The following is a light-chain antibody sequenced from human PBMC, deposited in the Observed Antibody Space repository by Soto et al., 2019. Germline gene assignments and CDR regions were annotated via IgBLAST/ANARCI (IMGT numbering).Light chain of an antibody. J-gene: IGLJ2*01. CDR3: AAWDDSLSGPGV. Sequence: QSVMTQPPSASGTPGQRVPISCSGSSSNLGSNYVYWYQQLPGTAPKLLIYSNNQRPSGVPDRFSGSKSGTSASLAISGLRSEDEADYYCAAWDDSLSGPGVFGGGTKLTVL. CDR1: SSNLGSNY. CDR2: SNN. V-gene: IGLV1-47*02.